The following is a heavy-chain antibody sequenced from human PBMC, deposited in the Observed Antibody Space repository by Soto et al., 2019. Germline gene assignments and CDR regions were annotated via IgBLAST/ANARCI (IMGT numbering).Heavy chain of an antibody. Sequence: SVKVSCTASGGTFSSYAISWVRQVPGQGLEWMGGIIPIFGTANYAQKFQGRVTITADKSTSTAYMELSSLRSEDTAVYYGARFEHGPRRYSHGGAQGTLDTVSS. CDR3: ARFEHGPRRYSHG. J-gene: IGHJ1*01. CDR1: GGTFSSYA. D-gene: IGHD2-15*01. V-gene: IGHV1-69*06. CDR2: IIPIFGTA.